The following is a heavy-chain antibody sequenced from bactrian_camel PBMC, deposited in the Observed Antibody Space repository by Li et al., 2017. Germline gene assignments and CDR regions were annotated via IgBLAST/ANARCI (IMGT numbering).Heavy chain of an antibody. D-gene: IGHD2*01. CDR3: AKDTARSCYYDASTRFLLALYIV. V-gene: IGHV3S53*01. CDR1: TYSCSKYC. J-gene: IGHJ4*01. CDR2: IDREGSA. Sequence: VQLVESGGGPVQAGGSLRVSCAASTYSCSKYCMAWFRQAPGKEREGVAIIDREGSATYPASVKGRFTISKDNAKDTVYLQMNSLKPEDTAMYYCAKDTARSCYYDASTRFLLALYIVWGQ.